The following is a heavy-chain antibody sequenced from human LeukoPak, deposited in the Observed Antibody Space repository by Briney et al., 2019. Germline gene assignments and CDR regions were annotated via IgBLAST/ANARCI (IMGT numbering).Heavy chain of an antibody. D-gene: IGHD3-22*01. V-gene: IGHV1-69*13. J-gene: IGHJ4*02. CDR3: AQYYEGGGNDY. CDR1: GGTFSSYA. Sequence: GASVKVSCKASGGTFSSYAISWVRQAPGQGLEWMGGIIPIFGTANYAQKFQGRVTITADESTSTAYMELSSLRSEDTAVYYCAQYYEGGGNDYWGQGTLVTVSS. CDR2: IIPIFGTA.